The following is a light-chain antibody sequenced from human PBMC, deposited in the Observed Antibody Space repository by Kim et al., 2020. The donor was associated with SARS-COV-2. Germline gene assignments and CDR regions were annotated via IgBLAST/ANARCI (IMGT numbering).Light chain of an antibody. V-gene: IGKV1-5*03. CDR3: QQYNRYHST. CDR2: KAS. CDR1: QSIGSW. J-gene: IGKJ5*01. Sequence: DIQMTQSPSTLSASVGDRVTITCRASQSIGSWVAWYQQKPGIAPKLLIYKASSLESGVPSSFSGSGSGTEFTLTISSLQPDDFATYCGQQYNRYHSTFGQGTKVEIK.